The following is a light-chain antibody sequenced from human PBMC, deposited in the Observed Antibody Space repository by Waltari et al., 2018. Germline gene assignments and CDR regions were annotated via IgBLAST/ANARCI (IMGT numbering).Light chain of an antibody. J-gene: IGKJ2*01. CDR1: PSLLHSDGKTY. V-gene: IGKV2-29*02. CDR3: MQGLHLPYT. Sequence: DVVMTQTPLSLSVTPGQPASIPGKLSPSLLHSDGKTYLHWYQQKSGQSPQLLIYDVSSRFSGVSDRFSGSGSGTDFTLKISRVEAEDVGIYYCMQGLHLPYTFGQGTRLEIK. CDR2: DVS.